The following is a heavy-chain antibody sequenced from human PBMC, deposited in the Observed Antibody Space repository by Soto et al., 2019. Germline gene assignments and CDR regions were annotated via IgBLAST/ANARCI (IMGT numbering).Heavy chain of an antibody. Sequence: EASVKVSCKASGGTFSSYTISWVRQAPGQGLEWMGRIIPILGIANYAQKFQGRVTITADKSTSTAYMELSSLRSEDTAVYYCARAGLSGSEEGDYWGQGTLVTVSS. CDR3: ARAGLSGSEEGDY. CDR1: GGTFSSYT. V-gene: IGHV1-69*02. J-gene: IGHJ4*02. CDR2: IIPILGIA. D-gene: IGHD5-12*01.